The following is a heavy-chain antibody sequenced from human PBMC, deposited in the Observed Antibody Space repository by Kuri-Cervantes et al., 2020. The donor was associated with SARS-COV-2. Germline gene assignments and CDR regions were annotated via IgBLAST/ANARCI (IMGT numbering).Heavy chain of an antibody. D-gene: IGHD3-10*01. CDR1: GGSISSYY. Sequence: GSLRLSCTVSGGSISSYYWSWIRQPAGKGLEWIGSIYYSGSTYYNPSLKSRVTISVDTSKNQFSLKLSSVTAADTAVYYCARLEPTMVRIAGDGGGLDYWGQGTLVTVSS. V-gene: IGHV4-59*05. J-gene: IGHJ4*02. CDR3: ARLEPTMVRIAGDGGGLDY. CDR2: IYYSGST.